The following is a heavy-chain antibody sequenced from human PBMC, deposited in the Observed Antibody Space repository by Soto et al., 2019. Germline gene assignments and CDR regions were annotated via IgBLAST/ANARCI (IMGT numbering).Heavy chain of an antibody. J-gene: IGHJ6*02. CDR2: INPNSGGT. CDR3: ARGNWGYYYYGMDV. Sequence: ASVKVSCKASGYTFPGYYMHWVRQAPGQGLEWMGWINPNSGGTNYAQKFQGWVTMTRDTSISTAYMELSRLRSDNTAVYYCARGNWGYYYYGMDVWGQGTTVTVSS. CDR1: GYTFPGYY. V-gene: IGHV1-2*04. D-gene: IGHD7-27*01.